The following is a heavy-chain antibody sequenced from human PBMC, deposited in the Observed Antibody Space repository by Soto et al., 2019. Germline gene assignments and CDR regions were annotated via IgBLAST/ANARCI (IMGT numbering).Heavy chain of an antibody. J-gene: IGHJ4*02. V-gene: IGHV3-73*01. Sequence: GGSLRLSCATSGLNFSGSAMHWARQASGKGLEWVGRIRSRPHNYATTYASSVEGMFTISRDDSKNTVYLQMNGLKTDDTAMYYCTTERDYWGRGTLVTVSS. CDR2: IRSRPHNYAT. CDR3: TTERDY. CDR1: GLNFSGSA.